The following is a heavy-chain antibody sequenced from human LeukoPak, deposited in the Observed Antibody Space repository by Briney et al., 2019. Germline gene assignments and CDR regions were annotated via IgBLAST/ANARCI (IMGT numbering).Heavy chain of an antibody. J-gene: IGHJ6*02. Sequence: GGSLRLSCAASGFTFSDYYMSWIRQAPGKGLKWVSYISSSGSTIYYADSVKGRFTISRDNAKNSLYLQMNSLRAEDTAVYYCARDVTVYGSGSYDGMDVWGQGTTVTVSS. D-gene: IGHD3-10*01. V-gene: IGHV3-11*01. CDR2: ISSSGSTI. CDR1: GFTFSDYY. CDR3: ARDVTVYGSGSYDGMDV.